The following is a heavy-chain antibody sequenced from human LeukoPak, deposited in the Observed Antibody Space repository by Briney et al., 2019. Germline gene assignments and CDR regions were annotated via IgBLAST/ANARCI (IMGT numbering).Heavy chain of an antibody. J-gene: IGHJ4*02. CDR2: IYSGGST. V-gene: IGHV3-53*01. D-gene: IGHD1-26*01. CDR1: VFLGRVKS. Sequence: PGGSLRLSCGVVVFLGRVKSGLSKHQAPGKGLEWVSVIYSGGSTYYADSVKGRFTISRDNSKNALDLQMNSLRAEDTAVYYCARECRVGSTNWGQGTLVTVSS. CDR3: ARECRVGSTN.